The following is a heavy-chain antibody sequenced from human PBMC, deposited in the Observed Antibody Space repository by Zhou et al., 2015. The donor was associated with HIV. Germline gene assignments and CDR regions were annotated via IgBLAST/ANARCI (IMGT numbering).Heavy chain of an antibody. Sequence: EVQLVESGGDLVQPGGSLRLSCVASGFAFSDYWMFWVRQAPGKGPEWVALIQKDGSVTHYLDSVSGRFTISRDNAKNSLYLQMNSLRADDTAVYYCASSRGWEVANWGQGTLVTVSA. J-gene: IGHJ4*02. D-gene: IGHD6-19*01. CDR3: ASSRGWEVAN. CDR1: GFAFSDYW. CDR2: IQKDGSVT. V-gene: IGHV3-7*01.